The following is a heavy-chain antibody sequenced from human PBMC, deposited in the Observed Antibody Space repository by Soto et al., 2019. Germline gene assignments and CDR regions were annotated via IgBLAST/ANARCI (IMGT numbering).Heavy chain of an antibody. Sequence: PSETLSLTCTVSGGSISSGGYYWSWIRQHPGKGLEWIGYIYYSGSTYYSPSLRSRLTISVDTSKNHFSLKLRSLTAADTAVYYCARNYDSSGYYFSWGQGTLVTVSS. CDR3: ARNYDSSGYYFS. CDR2: IYYSGST. J-gene: IGHJ4*02. D-gene: IGHD3-22*01. CDR1: GGSISSGGYY. V-gene: IGHV4-31*03.